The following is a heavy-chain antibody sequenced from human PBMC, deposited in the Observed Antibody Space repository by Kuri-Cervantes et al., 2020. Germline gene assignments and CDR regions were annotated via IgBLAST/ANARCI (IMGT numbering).Heavy chain of an antibody. CDR1: GGSISSYY. CDR2: IYTSGST. J-gene: IGHJ6*02. V-gene: IGHV4-4*07. CDR3: ARDSHGYGDVRDYYYYGMDV. Sequence: SETLSLTCTVSGGSISSYYWSWIRQPAGKGLEWIGRIYTSGSTNYNPSLKSRVTILVDTSKNQFSLKLSSVTAADTAVYYCARDSHGYGDVRDYYYYGMDVWGQGTTVTVSS. D-gene: IGHD3-10*02.